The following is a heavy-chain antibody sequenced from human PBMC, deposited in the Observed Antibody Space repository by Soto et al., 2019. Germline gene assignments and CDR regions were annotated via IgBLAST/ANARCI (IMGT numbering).Heavy chain of an antibody. Sequence: PSETLSLTCAVSGGSFSGYYWSWIRQPPGKGLEWIGEINHSGSTNYNPSLKSRVTISVDTSKNQFSLKLSSVTAADTAVYYCARITGYSNNWFDPWGQGTLVTVSS. CDR2: INHSGST. J-gene: IGHJ5*02. V-gene: IGHV4-34*01. CDR1: GGSFSGYY. CDR3: ARITGYSNNWFDP. D-gene: IGHD5-12*01.